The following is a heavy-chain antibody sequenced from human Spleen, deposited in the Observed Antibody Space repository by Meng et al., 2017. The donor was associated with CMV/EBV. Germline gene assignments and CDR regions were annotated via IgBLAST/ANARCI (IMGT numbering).Heavy chain of an antibody. CDR1: GFTFSSYW. J-gene: IGHJ3*02. V-gene: IGHV3-7*01. CDR3: ARQSSSWYPAFDI. CDR2: IKQDGSEK. D-gene: IGHD6-13*01. Sequence: GGSLRLSCAASGFTFSSYWMSWVRQAPGKGLEWVANIKQDGSEKYYVDSVKGRFTISRDNAKNSLYLQMNSLRAEDTAVYYCARQSSSWYPAFDIWGQGTMVTVS.